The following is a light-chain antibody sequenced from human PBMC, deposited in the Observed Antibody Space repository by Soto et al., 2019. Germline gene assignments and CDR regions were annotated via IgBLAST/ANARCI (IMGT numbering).Light chain of an antibody. J-gene: IGLJ1*01. V-gene: IGLV1-47*01. CDR2: RNN. CDR1: SSNIGSNY. CDR3: AAWDDSLSVYV. Sequence: QSELTQPPSASGTPGQRVTISCSGSSSNIGSNYVYWYQQLPGTAPKLLIYRNNQRPSGVPDRFSGSKSGTSASLAISGLRSEDEADYYCAAWDDSLSVYVFGTGTKLTVL.